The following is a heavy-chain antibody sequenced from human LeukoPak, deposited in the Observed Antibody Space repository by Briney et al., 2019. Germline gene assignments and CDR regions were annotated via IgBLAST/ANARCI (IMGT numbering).Heavy chain of an antibody. CDR1: GGSISSGSYY. CDR3: AREILFLGLVRAFDI. V-gene: IGHV4-39*07. D-gene: IGHD3-3*01. CDR2: IYYSGST. Sequence: SQTLSLTCTVSGGSISSGSYYWGWIRQPPGKGLEWIGSIYYSGSTYYNPSLKSRVTISVDTSKNQFSLKLSSVTAADTAVYYCAREILFLGLVRAFDIWGQGTMVTVSS. J-gene: IGHJ3*02.